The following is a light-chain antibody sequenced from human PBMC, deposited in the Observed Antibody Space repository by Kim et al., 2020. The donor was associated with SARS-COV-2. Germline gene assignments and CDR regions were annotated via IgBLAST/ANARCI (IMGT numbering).Light chain of an antibody. J-gene: IGLJ2*01. CDR1: SSDVGGYNY. V-gene: IGLV2-14*03. Sequence: GQSIAISCTGTSSDVGGYNYVSWYQHHPGRAPKLMLYDVTKRPSGVSARFSGSKSGNTASLTISGLQAEDEADYYCSSYTASGSVLFGGGTKVTVL. CDR3: SSYTASGSVL. CDR2: DVT.